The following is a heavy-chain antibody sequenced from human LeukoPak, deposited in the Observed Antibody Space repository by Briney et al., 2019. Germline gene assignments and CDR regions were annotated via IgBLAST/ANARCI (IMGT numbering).Heavy chain of an antibody. CDR3: ARDAAIYDRRGYYFLW. D-gene: IGHD3-22*01. Sequence: VASVKVSCKASGGTFSRYAISWVRQAPGQGLEWMGGIIPIFGTPNYAQKFQGRVTITADESTTTANMELTSLRSEDTAIYYCARDAAIYDRRGYYFLWWGQGTLVTVSS. V-gene: IGHV1-69*13. CDR2: IIPIFGTP. CDR1: GGTFSRYA. J-gene: IGHJ4*02.